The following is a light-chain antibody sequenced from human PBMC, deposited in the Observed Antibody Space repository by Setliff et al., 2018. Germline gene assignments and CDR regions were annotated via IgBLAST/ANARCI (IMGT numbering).Light chain of an antibody. V-gene: IGLV2-14*03. CDR2: EVT. CDR3: LSCTSETTHAL. J-gene: IGLJ2*01. Sequence: QSALTQPAAVSGPPGQSITISRAGTSSDVGGYNYVSWYQQHPGKAPKLMIYEVTKRPSGVSDRFSGSKSGNTASLTISGLQAEDEADYYCLSCTSETTHALFAGGTKVTVL. CDR1: SSDVGGYNY.